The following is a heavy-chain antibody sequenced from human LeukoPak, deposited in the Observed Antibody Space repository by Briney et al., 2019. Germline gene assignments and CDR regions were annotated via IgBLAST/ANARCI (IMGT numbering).Heavy chain of an antibody. CDR3: ARELNYVGSPVGEPKAFDI. J-gene: IGHJ3*02. D-gene: IGHD1-14*01. Sequence: GGSLRLSCAASGFTVSSKYMVWVRQAPEKGLEWVSVIYSGGGAYYADSVKGRFTISRDNSKNTLYLQMNSLRAEDTAVYYCARELNYVGSPVGEPKAFDIWGQGTMVTVSS. CDR1: GFTVSSKY. CDR2: IYSGGGA. V-gene: IGHV3-53*01.